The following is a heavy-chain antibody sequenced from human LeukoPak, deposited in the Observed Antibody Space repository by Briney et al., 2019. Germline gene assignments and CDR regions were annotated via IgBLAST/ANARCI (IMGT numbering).Heavy chain of an antibody. D-gene: IGHD3-22*01. Sequence: PGGSLRLSCTASGFTFGDYAMSWIRQAPGKGLECVSVIYGGGNTYYADSVGGRFTISRDNSKNTLYLQMNSLRVEDTAMYYCARGRWSSSGYQDYWGRGTLVTVSS. CDR3: ARGRWSSSGYQDY. CDR2: IYGGGNT. CDR1: GFTFGDYA. V-gene: IGHV3-53*01. J-gene: IGHJ4*02.